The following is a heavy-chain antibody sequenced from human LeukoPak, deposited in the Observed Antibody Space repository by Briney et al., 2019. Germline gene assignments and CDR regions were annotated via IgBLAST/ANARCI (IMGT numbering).Heavy chain of an antibody. CDR2: IDPGHYDT. V-gene: IGHV5-51*01. D-gene: IGHD5-24*01. CDR3: AATVGLQYPFDY. Sequence: RGESLHISRQGSGSPFTNYWMGWGRQVPGKGLEWMGIIDPGHYDTRYSPSFQGQVTISADKSINTADLQWSSLRASDTAMYYCAATVGLQYPFDYWGQGTLVTVSS. CDR1: GSPFTNYW. J-gene: IGHJ4*02.